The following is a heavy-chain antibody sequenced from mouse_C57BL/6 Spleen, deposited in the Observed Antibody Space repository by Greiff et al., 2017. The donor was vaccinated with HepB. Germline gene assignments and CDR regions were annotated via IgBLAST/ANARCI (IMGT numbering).Heavy chain of an antibody. CDR2: IYPGDGDT. CDR1: GYAFSSSW. D-gene: IGHD2-3*01. Sequence: VQLQQSGPELVKPGASVKISCKASGYAFSSSWMNWVKQRPGKGLEWIGRIYPGDGDTNYNGKFKGKATLTADTSSSTAYMQLSSLTSEDSAVYFCFYDGYVGAYWGQGTLVTVSA. J-gene: IGHJ3*01. CDR3: FYDGYVGAY. V-gene: IGHV1-82*01.